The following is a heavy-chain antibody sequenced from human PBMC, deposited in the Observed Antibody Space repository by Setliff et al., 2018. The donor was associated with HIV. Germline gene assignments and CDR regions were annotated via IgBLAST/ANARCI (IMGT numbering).Heavy chain of an antibody. CDR1: GCTFSSYG. V-gene: IGHV1-69*10. D-gene: IGHD3-10*01. CDR2: IRPVLGVA. Sequence: SVKVSCKASGCTFSSYGITWVRLAPGHGLEWVGGIRPVLGVAEFAQKFRGRVTITADKSTRTVYMELSSLRSEDTAIYYCARDLFTIGYSSAAYWGQGSLVTVSS. J-gene: IGHJ1*01. CDR3: ARDLFTIGYSSAAY.